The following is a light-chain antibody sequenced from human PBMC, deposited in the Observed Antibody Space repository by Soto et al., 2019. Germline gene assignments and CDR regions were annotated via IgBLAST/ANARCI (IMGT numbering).Light chain of an antibody. CDR2: DAS. CDR1: QSISAW. CDR3: KQYENYWT. Sequence: IQMTQSPSTLSATAGDRVTITCRASQSISAWLAWYQQKPGKAPKLLIYDASNLESGVPSRFSGSGSGTEFTLTIRNLQPDDFATYYCKQYENYWTCGQGTKVDIK. V-gene: IGKV1-5*01. J-gene: IGKJ1*01.